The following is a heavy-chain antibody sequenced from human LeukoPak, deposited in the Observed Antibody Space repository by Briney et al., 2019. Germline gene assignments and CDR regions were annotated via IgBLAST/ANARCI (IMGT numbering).Heavy chain of an antibody. CDR2: IYSGGST. CDR1: GFTVSSNY. CDR3: ARFGSSSYYYYYMDV. D-gene: IGHD6-6*01. Sequence: GGSLRLSCAASGFTVSSNYMSWVRQAPGKGLEWVSVIYSGGSTYYADSVKGRFTISRDNSKNTLYLQMNGLRAEDTAVYYCARFGSSSYYYYYMDVWGKGTTVTVSS. J-gene: IGHJ6*03. V-gene: IGHV3-53*01.